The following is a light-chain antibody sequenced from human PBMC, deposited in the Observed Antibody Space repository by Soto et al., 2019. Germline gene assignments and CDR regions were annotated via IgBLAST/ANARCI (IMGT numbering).Light chain of an antibody. J-gene: IGKJ1*01. Sequence: EVVLTQSPATLSLSPGEGATLSCRASQSVSSYLAGYQQKPGQAPRLLIYDASNRATGIPARFSGSGSGTDFTLTISSLEPEDFAVYYCQQRSNWWTFGPGTKVEIK. V-gene: IGKV3-11*01. CDR1: QSVSSY. CDR3: QQRSNWWT. CDR2: DAS.